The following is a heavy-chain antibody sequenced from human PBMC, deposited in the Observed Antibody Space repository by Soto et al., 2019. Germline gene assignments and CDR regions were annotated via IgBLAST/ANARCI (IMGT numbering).Heavy chain of an antibody. CDR1: GFTFSNYG. D-gene: IGHD2-2*01. CDR3: AGQYCSSASCYAIS. V-gene: IGHV3-33*01. J-gene: IGHJ5*02. Sequence: QVQLVESGGGVVQPGRSLRLSCAASGFTFSNYGMHWVRQAPGKGLEWVAIIWSDGSKDYYADSVKGRFSISRDNSKNTLYVQMSSLRAEGTGVYYGAGQYCSSASCYAISWGQGTQVTVSS. CDR2: IWSDGSKD.